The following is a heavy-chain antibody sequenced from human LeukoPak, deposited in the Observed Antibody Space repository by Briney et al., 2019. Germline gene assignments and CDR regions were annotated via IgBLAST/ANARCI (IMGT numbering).Heavy chain of an antibody. CDR3: ANFYSVAGTGSRISFVGGPFDY. D-gene: IGHD6-19*01. CDR1: GFTFSDYY. Sequence: GGSLRLSCAASGFTFSDYYMSWVRQAPGKGLEWVSAISGSGGSTYYADSVKGRFTISRDNSKNTLYLQMNSLRAEDTAVYYCANFYSVAGTGSRISFVGGPFDYWGQGTLVTVSS. J-gene: IGHJ4*02. V-gene: IGHV3-23*01. CDR2: ISGSGGST.